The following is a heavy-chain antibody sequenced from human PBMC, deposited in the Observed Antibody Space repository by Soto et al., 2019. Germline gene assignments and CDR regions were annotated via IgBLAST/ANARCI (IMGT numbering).Heavy chain of an antibody. V-gene: IGHV3-23*01. J-gene: IGHJ6*03. CDR1: GFSFNIYA. CDR3: AKAPTYDYYYYMDV. Sequence: VHLLESGGGLVQPGGSPRLSCAASGFSFNIYAMKWVRQAPGKGLECVSAISAGGGNTYYADSVKGRFTISRDNSKNTLYLQMNSLRADDTAVYYCAKAPTYDYYYYMDVWGKGTTVTVSS. CDR2: ISAGGGNT.